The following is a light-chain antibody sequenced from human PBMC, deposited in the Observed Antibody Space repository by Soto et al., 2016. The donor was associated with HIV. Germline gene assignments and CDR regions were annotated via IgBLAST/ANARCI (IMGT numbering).Light chain of an antibody. Sequence: SYELTQPPSVSVSPGQTASITCSGDNLGSKYTSWYQQMPGQSPVLVIYQDTKRPSGISERFSGSNSGNTATLTISGTQAMDEADYYCQAWVSSTVVFGGGTKLTVL. J-gene: IGLJ2*01. CDR1: NLGSKY. V-gene: IGLV3-1*01. CDR2: QDT. CDR3: QAWVSSTVV.